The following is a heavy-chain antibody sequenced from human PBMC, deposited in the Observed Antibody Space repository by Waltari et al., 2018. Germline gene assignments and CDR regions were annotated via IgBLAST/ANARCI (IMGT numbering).Heavy chain of an antibody. D-gene: IGHD2-2*01. Sequence: QVQLQESGPGLVKPSETLSLTCTVSGGSISRYYWSWIRQPAGKGLEWIGRIYTSGSTNYNPSLKSRVTMSVDTSKNQFSLKLSSVTAADTAVYYCARENLEYYAFYYYYMDVWGKGTTVTVSS. CDR3: ARENLEYYAFYYYYMDV. V-gene: IGHV4-4*07. CDR2: IYTSGST. CDR1: GGSISRYY. J-gene: IGHJ6*03.